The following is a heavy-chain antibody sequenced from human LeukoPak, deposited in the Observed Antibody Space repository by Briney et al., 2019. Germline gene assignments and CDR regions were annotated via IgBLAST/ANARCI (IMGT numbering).Heavy chain of an antibody. D-gene: IGHD5-12*01. CDR2: IKSKTDGGTT. Sequence: GGSLRLSCAASGFTFSNAWMSWVRQAPGKGLEWVGRIKSKTDGGTTDYAAPVKGRFTISRDDSKNTLYLQMNSLKTEDTAVYYCTTANVDIVATITAPYSSGWFFDYWGQGTLVTVSS. V-gene: IGHV3-15*01. CDR3: TTANVDIVATITAPYSSGWFFDY. J-gene: IGHJ4*02. CDR1: GFTFSNAW.